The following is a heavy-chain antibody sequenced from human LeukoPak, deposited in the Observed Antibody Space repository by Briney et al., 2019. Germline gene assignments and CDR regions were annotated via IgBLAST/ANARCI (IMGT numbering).Heavy chain of an antibody. Sequence: ASVKVSCKASGYTFTDYYIHWVRQAPGQGLEWMGWINPNTAGTNYEQKFQGRVTMTRDTSISTAYMELSRLTSDDTAVYYCAREDEVVDAFDIWGQGTMVTVSS. CDR3: AREDEVVDAFDI. CDR1: GYTFTDYY. D-gene: IGHD2-2*01. V-gene: IGHV1-2*02. J-gene: IGHJ3*02. CDR2: INPNTAGT.